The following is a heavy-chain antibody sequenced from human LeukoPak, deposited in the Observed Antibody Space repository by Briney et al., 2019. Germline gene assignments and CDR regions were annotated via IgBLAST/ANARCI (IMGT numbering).Heavy chain of an antibody. Sequence: ASVKVSCKASGYTFTGYYMHWVRQAPGQGLEWMGWINPNSGGTNYAQKFQGRVTMTRDTSISTAYMELSRLRSDDTAVYYCESDAISSIVGDDPHYFDYWGQGTLVTVSS. CDR3: ESDAISSIVGDDPHYFDY. D-gene: IGHD1-26*01. CDR2: INPNSGGT. J-gene: IGHJ4*02. V-gene: IGHV1-2*02. CDR1: GYTFTGYY.